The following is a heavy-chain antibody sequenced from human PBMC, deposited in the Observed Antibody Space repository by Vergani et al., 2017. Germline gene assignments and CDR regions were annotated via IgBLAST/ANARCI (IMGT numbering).Heavy chain of an antibody. J-gene: IGHJ4*02. CDR2: IYHSGST. CDR1: GYSISSGYY. CDR3: ARREYDILTGYLYYFDY. V-gene: IGHV4-38-2*01. D-gene: IGHD3-9*01. Sequence: QVQLQESGPGLVKPSETLSLTCAVSGYSISSGYYWGWIRQPPGKGLEWIGSIYHSGSTYYNPSLKSGVTISVETSKNQFSLKLSSVTAADTAVYYCARREYDILTGYLYYFDYWGQGTLVTVSS.